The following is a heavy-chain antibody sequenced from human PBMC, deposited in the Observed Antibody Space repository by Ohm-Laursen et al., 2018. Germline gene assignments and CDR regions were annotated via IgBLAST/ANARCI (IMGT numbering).Heavy chain of an antibody. V-gene: IGHV3-15*01. J-gene: IGHJ4*02. CDR1: GFTFGDSC. CDR3: TTVVPAALPNY. D-gene: IGHD2-2*01. CDR2: INSKTDGGTT. Sequence: SLRLSCAASGFTFGDSCMSWVRQAPGKGLEWVGGINSKTDGGTTDYSAPVKVSFTISRDDSKNSLYLQMISLKTEDTSVYYCTTVVPAALPNYWGQGTLVTVSA.